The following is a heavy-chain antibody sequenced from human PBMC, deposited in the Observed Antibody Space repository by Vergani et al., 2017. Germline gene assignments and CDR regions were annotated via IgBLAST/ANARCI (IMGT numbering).Heavy chain of an antibody. CDR2: IWYDGSNK. CDR1: GFTFSSYG. V-gene: IGHV3-33*01. CDR3: ARDGGYDYIWGSYRYTGSALGY. D-gene: IGHD3-16*02. J-gene: IGHJ4*02. Sequence: QVQLVESGGGVVQPGRSLRLSCAASGFTFSSYGMHWVRQAPGKGLEWVAVIWYDGSNKYYADSVKGRFTISRDNSKNTLYLQMNSLRAEDTAVYYCARDGGYDYIWGSYRYTGSALGYWGQGTLVTVSS.